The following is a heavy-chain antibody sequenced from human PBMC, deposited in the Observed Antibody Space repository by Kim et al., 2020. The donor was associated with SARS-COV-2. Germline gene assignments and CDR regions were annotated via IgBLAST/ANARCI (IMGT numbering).Heavy chain of an antibody. J-gene: IGHJ6*02. CDR3: ARDLNYDFWSGYYTLYYYYGMDV. CDR2: ISSSSSYI. V-gene: IGHV3-21*01. Sequence: GGSLRLSCAASGFTFSSYSMNWVRQAPGKGLEWVSSISSSSSYIYYADSAKGRFTISRDNAKNSLYLQMNSLRAEDTAVYYCARDLNYDFWSGYYTLYYYYGMDVWGQGTTVTVSS. CDR1: GFTFSSYS. D-gene: IGHD3-3*01.